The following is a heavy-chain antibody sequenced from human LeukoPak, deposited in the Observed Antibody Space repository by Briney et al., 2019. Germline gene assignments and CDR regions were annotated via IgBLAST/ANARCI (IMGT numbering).Heavy chain of an antibody. CDR3: ARDDSSGYDLDY. CDR2: INSDGSST. Sequence: GGSLRLSCAASGFTFSSYWMHWVRQAPGKGLVWVSRINSDGSSTSYTDSVKGRFTISRDNAKNTLYLQMNSLRAEDTAVYYCARDDSSGYDLDYWGQGTLVTVSS. V-gene: IGHV3-74*01. D-gene: IGHD3-22*01. J-gene: IGHJ4*02. CDR1: GFTFSSYW.